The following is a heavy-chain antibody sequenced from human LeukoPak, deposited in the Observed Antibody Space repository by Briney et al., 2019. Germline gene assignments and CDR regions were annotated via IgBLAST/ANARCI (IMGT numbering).Heavy chain of an antibody. D-gene: IGHD3-10*01. CDR3: ARDRGGFITMVRGVITTGWFDP. V-gene: IGHV3-33*01. CDR2: IWYDGSNK. CDR1: GFTFSSYG. Sequence: GGSLRLSCAASGFTFSSYGMHWVRQAPGKGLEWVAVIWYDGSNKYYADSVKGRFTISRDNSKNTLYLQMNSLRAEDTAVYYCARDRGGFITMVRGVITTGWFDPWGQGTLVTVSS. J-gene: IGHJ5*02.